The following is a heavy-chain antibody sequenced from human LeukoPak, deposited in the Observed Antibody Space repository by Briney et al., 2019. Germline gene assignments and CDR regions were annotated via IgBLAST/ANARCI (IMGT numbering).Heavy chain of an antibody. D-gene: IGHD6-19*01. CDR2: IIPVFGTT. J-gene: IGHJ2*01. Sequence: EASVKVSCTASGGTFSNYAFSWVRQAPGQGLEWMGGIIPVFGTTNYAQKFQGRVTISADESTSTAYMELSGLRSEDTAVYYCAFGTVQWLVYHWYFDFWGRGTLVTVSS. V-gene: IGHV1-69*13. CDR1: GGTFSNYA. CDR3: AFGTVQWLVYHWYFDF.